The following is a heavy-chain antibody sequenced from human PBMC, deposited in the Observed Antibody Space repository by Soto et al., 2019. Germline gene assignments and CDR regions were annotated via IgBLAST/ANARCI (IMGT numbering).Heavy chain of an antibody. CDR2: IYWDDDK. D-gene: IGHD4-17*01. V-gene: IGHV2-5*02. Sequence: QITLKESGPTLVKPTQTLTLTCTFSGFSVSRSGVGVGWIRQPPGKALEWLALIYWDDDKRYSPSLKTRLTIIKDTPKNQVVLTMTNMDPVETATYYCARHMTTVGYFDYWGQGTPVTVSS. CDR3: ARHMTTVGYFDY. J-gene: IGHJ4*02. CDR1: GFSVSRSGVG.